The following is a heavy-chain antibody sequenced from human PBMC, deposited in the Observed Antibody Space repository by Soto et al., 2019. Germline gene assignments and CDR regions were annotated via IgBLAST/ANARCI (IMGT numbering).Heavy chain of an antibody. CDR3: ARERHX. Sequence: EGSLRLSCAASGFTVSSNYMSWVRQAPGTGLEWVSVIYSGGSTYYADYVKGRFTISRDNYKKTLYLQMNSLIAEDTAVYYCARERHXWGQATLVTVTX. V-gene: IGHV3-53*01. CDR1: GFTVSSNY. J-gene: IGHJ4*02. CDR2: IYSGGST.